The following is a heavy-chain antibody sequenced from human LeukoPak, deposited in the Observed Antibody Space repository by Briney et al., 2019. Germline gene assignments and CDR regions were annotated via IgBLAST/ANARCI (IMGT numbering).Heavy chain of an antibody. J-gene: IGHJ4*02. CDR1: GFTFSSYT. Sequence: KPGGSLRLSCAASGFTFSSYTMNWVRQAPGKGLEWVSSISGSSRHKYHADSVKGRFTISRDNAKNALYLQMNSLRAEDTAVYYCARTANFAAGYYIDYWGQGTLVTVSS. V-gene: IGHV3-21*01. CDR3: ARTANFAAGYYIDY. D-gene: IGHD6-13*01. CDR2: ISGSSRHK.